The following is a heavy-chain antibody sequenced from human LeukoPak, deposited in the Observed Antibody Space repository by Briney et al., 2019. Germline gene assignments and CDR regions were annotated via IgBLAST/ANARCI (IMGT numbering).Heavy chain of an antibody. CDR1: RFTFSSNS. D-gene: IGHD3-16*01. CDR2: NSSDSSTM. CDR3: ARGYYVSGSYANDAFDI. J-gene: IGHJ4*02. Sequence: GGSLRLSCAASRFTFSSNSMNWVRQAPGKGLEWVSYNSSDSSTMYYADSVKGRFTISRDNARKSLFLQMNSLRDEDTAVYYCARGYYVSGSYANDAFDIWGQGTLVTVSS. V-gene: IGHV3-48*02.